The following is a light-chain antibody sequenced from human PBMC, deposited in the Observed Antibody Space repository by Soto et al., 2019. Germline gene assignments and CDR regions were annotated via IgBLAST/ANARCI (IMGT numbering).Light chain of an antibody. CDR1: QSVSTRS. J-gene: IGKJ1*01. Sequence: EIVLTQSPGTLSLSPGERATLSCRASQSVSTRSLAWYQQKPGQAPRLLISGASSRAADIPDRFSGSGSGTDFTLTINRLEPEDFAVYYCQQYDSSPRTSGQGTKVDIK. V-gene: IGKV3-20*01. CDR2: GAS. CDR3: QQYDSSPRT.